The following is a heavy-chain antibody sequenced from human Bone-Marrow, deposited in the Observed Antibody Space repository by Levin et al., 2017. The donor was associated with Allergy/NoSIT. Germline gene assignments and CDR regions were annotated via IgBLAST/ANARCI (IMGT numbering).Heavy chain of an antibody. J-gene: IGHJ2*01. Sequence: GASVKVSCAASGFTLSHYDMHWVRRRTGKGLEWVSAIGFAGDTEYPSSVEGRFTISRESDKNSLYLQMNSLGLGDTAVYYCARVGAEGRYFELWGRGTLVTVSS. CDR1: GFTLSHYD. D-gene: IGHD1-26*01. CDR3: ARVGAEGRYFEL. V-gene: IGHV3-13*01. CDR2: IGFAGDT.